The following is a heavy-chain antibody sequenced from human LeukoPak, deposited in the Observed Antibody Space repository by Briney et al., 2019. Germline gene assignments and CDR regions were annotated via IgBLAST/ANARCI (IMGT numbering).Heavy chain of an antibody. J-gene: IGHJ5*02. D-gene: IGHD4-17*01. CDR3: ARAKEIYGDYVVAFDP. V-gene: IGHV4-59*01. CDR1: GGFISSYY. Sequence: SETLSLTCTVSGGFISSYYWSWIRQPPGKGLEWIGYIYYSGSTNYNPSLKSRVTISVDTSKNQFSLKLSSVTAADTAVYYCARAKEIYGDYVVAFDPWGQGTLVTVSS. CDR2: IYYSGST.